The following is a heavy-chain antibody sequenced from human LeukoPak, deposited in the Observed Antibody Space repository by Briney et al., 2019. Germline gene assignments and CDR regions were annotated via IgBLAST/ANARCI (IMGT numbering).Heavy chain of an antibody. D-gene: IGHD3-10*02. CDR1: GFTFRNYG. J-gene: IGHJ6*04. V-gene: IGHV3-48*04. CDR2: ISSSGSTI. Sequence: GGSLRLSCEVSGFTFRNYGMHWVRQVPGKGLEWVSYISSSGSTIYYADSVKGRFTISRDNAKNSLYLQMNSLRAEDTAVYYCAELGITMIGGVWGKGTTVTISS. CDR3: AELGITMIGGV.